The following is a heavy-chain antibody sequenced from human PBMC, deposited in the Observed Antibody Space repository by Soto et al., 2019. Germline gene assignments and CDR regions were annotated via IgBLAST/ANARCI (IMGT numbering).Heavy chain of an antibody. CDR2: INPNSGGT. CDR3: ARDRGYSGYAIKGRICYFDD. J-gene: IGHJ4*02. Sequence: QVQLVQSGAEVKKPGASVKVSCKASGYTFTGYYMHWVRQAPGQGLEWMGWINPNSGGTNYAQKFQGRVTMTRDTSISTAYMELSRLRSDDTAVDYCARDRGYSGYAIKGRICYFDDWGQGTLVTVSS. V-gene: IGHV1-2*02. CDR1: GYTFTGYY. D-gene: IGHD5-12*01.